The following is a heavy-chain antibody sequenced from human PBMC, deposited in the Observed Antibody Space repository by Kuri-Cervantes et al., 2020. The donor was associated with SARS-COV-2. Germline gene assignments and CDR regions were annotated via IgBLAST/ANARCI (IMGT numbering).Heavy chain of an antibody. J-gene: IGHJ4*02. V-gene: IGHV3-53*01. CDR2: IYSGGST. CDR1: GFTFRNYA. D-gene: IGHD2-15*01. CDR3: ARGRGYCSGGSCSEF. Sequence: GESLKISCADSGFTFRNYAFHWVRQAPGKGLEWVSVIYSGGSTYYADSVKGRFTISRDNSKNTLYLQMNSLRAEDTAVYYCARGRGYCSGGSCSEFWGQGTLVTVSS.